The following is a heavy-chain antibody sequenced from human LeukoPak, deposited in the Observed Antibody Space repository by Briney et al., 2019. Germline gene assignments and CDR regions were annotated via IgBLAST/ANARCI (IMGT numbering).Heavy chain of an antibody. V-gene: IGHV4-59*01. CDR2: IYYSGST. CDR3: AGGSYYDSSGYPLEY. D-gene: IGHD3-22*01. Sequence: SETLSLTCTVSGGSISSYYWSWIRQPPGKGLEWIGYIYYSGSTKYNPSLKSRVTISVDTSKNQFSLKLRSVTAADTAVYFCAGGSYYDSSGYPLEYWGQGTLVTVSS. CDR1: GGSISSYY. J-gene: IGHJ4*02.